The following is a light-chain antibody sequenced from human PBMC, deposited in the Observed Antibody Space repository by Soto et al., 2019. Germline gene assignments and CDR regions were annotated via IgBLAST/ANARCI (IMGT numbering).Light chain of an antibody. V-gene: IGKV1-33*01. CDR1: HDVSWN. CDR2: DAS. J-gene: IGKJ4*01. CDR3: QQYSSMLS. Sequence: DLQMTQSPSSLSASVGDRVTIACQSSHDVSWNLNWFQQKPGEAPKLLIYDASNLERGVPSRFNGSGSWNDFTLNISRLPPEDVATYYCQQYSSMLSFGGGTEVDLK.